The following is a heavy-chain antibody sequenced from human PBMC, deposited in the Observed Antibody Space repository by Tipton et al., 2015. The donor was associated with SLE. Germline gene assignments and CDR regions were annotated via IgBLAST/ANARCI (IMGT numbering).Heavy chain of an antibody. V-gene: IGHV4-31*03. Sequence: TLSLTCTVSGDSISSGGHYWTWIRHHPGKGLEWIGNIYHSGTTYYNPSLMSRVTISVDTSKNQFFLRLSSVTAADTAIYYCARPTSRSGWGQGILVTVSS. CDR1: GDSISSGGHY. CDR3: ARPTSRSG. J-gene: IGHJ4*02. CDR2: IYHSGTT. D-gene: IGHD1-26*01.